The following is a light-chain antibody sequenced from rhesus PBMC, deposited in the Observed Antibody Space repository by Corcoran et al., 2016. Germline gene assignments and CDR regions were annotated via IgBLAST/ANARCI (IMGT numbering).Light chain of an antibody. CDR1: QSVSSY. V-gene: IGKV3-53*01. CDR3: QKYSSSPFT. Sequence: QVILTQSPATLSLSPGERATLSCRASQSVSSYLAWYQQKPGKPPRLLIYGASSRATGIPDRVSGRWSVTEFTLTISSLEPEDFAVYYCQKYSSSPFTFGPGTKLDIK. J-gene: IGKJ3*01. CDR2: GAS.